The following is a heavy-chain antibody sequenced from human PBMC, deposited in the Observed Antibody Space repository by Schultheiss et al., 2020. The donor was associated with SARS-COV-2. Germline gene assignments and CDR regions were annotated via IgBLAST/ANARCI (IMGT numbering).Heavy chain of an antibody. J-gene: IGHJ6*02. CDR3: AREFTITFGGVIERFDYYYYGMDV. CDR1: GGSISSSSYY. Sequence: SETLSLTCTVSGGSISSSSYYWGWIRQPPGKGLEWIGSIYYSGSTYYNPSLKSRVTISVDTSKNQFSLKLSSVTAADTAVHYCAREFTITFGGVIERFDYYYYGMDVWCQATTVTVSS. D-gene: IGHD3-16*02. CDR2: IYYSGST. V-gene: IGHV4-39*02.